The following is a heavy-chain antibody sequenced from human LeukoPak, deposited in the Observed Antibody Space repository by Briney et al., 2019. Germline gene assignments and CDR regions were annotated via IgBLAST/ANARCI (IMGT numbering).Heavy chain of an antibody. J-gene: IGHJ4*02. V-gene: IGHV3-30-3*01. D-gene: IGHD2-15*01. CDR2: ISFDGSNE. CDR3: ARGRVAATFFDY. CDR1: GFTFSSYA. Sequence: ERSLRLSCAASGFTFSSYAMRWVRQAPGTGLEWVGIISFDGSNENYADSVKGRFTISRDNSKNTLYLQMNSLRSDDTAVYYCARGRVAATFFDYWGQGTLVTVSS.